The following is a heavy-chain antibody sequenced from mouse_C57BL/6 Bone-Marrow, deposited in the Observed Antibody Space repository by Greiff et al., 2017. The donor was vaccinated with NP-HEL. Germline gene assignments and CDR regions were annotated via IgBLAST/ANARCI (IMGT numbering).Heavy chain of an antibody. Sequence: EVQGVESGGGLVKPGGSLKLSCAVSGFTFSSYTMSWVRQTPEKRLEWVATISGGGGNTYYPDSVKGRFTISRDNAKNTLYLQMSSLRSEDTALYYCARHEGFPWFAYWGQGTLVTVSA. CDR3: ARHEGFPWFAY. CDR2: ISGGGGNT. CDR1: GFTFSSYT. V-gene: IGHV5-9*01. J-gene: IGHJ3*01.